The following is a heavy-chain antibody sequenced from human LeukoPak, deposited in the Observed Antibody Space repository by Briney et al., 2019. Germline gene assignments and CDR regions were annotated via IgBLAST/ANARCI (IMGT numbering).Heavy chain of an antibody. CDR3: ARGGGLDA. Sequence: GGSLRLSCAASGFTFGSYWMNWARQAPGKGLEWVASINHNGNVNYYVDSVKGRFTISRDNAKNSLYLQMSNLRAEDTAVYFCARGGGLDAWGQGATVTVSS. CDR2: INHNGNVN. J-gene: IGHJ6*02. V-gene: IGHV3-7*03. D-gene: IGHD3-16*01. CDR1: GFTFGSYW.